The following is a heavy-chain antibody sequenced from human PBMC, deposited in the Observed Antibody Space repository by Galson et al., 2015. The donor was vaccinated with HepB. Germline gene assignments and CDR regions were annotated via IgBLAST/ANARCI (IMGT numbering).Heavy chain of an antibody. J-gene: IGHJ4*02. D-gene: IGHD5-12*01. CDR2: ISISSTTI. Sequence: SLRLSCAVSGFTYNNYWMSWVRQAPGKGLEWVSYISISSTTIYYADSVKGRFTISRDNAKNLVFLQMNSLRDEGTALYYCVKNGDMVATIFAYWVQGALVTVSS. CDR1: GFTYNNYW. V-gene: IGHV3-48*02. CDR3: VKNGDMVATIFAY.